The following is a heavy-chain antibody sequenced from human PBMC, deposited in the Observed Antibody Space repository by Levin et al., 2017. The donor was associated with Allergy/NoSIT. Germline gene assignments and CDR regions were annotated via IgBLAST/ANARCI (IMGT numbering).Heavy chain of an antibody. CDR2: ISGSGGST. Sequence: GGSLRLSCAASGFTFSSYAMSWVRQAPGMGLEWVSTISGSGGSTYYADSVKVRFTISRDNSKNTLYLQMNSLRAEDTAIYYCAKYDEISSASIDYWGQGTLVTVSS. CDR3: AKYDEISSASIDY. J-gene: IGHJ4*02. D-gene: IGHD6-6*01. V-gene: IGHV3-23*01. CDR1: GFTFSSYA.